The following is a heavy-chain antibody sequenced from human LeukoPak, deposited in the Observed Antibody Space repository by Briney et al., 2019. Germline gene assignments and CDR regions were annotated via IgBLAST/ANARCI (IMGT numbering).Heavy chain of an antibody. D-gene: IGHD6-19*01. CDR3: ARQDSSGWLFDH. V-gene: IGHV4-38-2*02. Sequence: SETLSLTCTVSGYSNSNGYYWGWIRQPPGKGLEWVGSIYHRGSTYYNPSLRSRVTISLDRSKKKFSLRLTSVTAADTAVYYCARQDSSGWLFDHWGQGTLVTVSS. CDR1: GYSNSNGYY. J-gene: IGHJ4*02. CDR2: IYHRGST.